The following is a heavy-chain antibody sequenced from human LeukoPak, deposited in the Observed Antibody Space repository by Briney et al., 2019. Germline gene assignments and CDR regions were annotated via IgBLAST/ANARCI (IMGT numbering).Heavy chain of an antibody. CDR1: GGTFSSYA. J-gene: IGHJ4*02. V-gene: IGHV1-69*13. CDR2: IIPIFGTA. Sequence: SVKVSCKASGGTFSSYAISWVRQAPGQGLEWMGGIIPIFGTANYAQKFQGRVTITADESMSTAYMELSSLRSEDTAVYYCARAEDSSSWYRDYYFDYWGQGTLVTVSS. CDR3: ARAEDSSSWYRDYYFDY. D-gene: IGHD6-13*01.